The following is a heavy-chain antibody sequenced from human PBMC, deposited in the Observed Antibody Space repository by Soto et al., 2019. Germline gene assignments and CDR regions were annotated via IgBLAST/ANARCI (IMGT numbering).Heavy chain of an antibody. CDR3: ARDRAVYTGEGRHVDDYGMDV. D-gene: IGHD7-27*01. V-gene: IGHV4-59*01. Sequence: QVRLQQSGPGLVKASETLSLSCNVSGTTIDGYYWSWIRQVPGRGLEWIGYIYYSGNTKYNPSLECRVNISVDTSNNQFSLNLRSVTAADTAIYFCARDRAVYTGEGRHVDDYGMDVWGQGTTVTVSS. CDR1: GTTIDGYY. J-gene: IGHJ6*02. CDR2: IYYSGNT.